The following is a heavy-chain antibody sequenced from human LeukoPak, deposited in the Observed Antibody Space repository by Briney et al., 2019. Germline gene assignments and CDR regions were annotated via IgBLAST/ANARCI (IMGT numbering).Heavy chain of an antibody. V-gene: IGHV4-31*11. CDR1: GGSFSGYY. CDR2: IYYSGST. J-gene: IGHJ2*01. CDR3: ARSPPYYYDSSGYYFDL. D-gene: IGHD3-22*01. Sequence: SETLSLTCAVSGGSFSGYYWSWIRQHPGKGLEWIGYIYYSGSTYYNPSLKSRVTISVDTSKNQFSLKLSSVTAADTAVYYCARSPPYYYDSSGYYFDLWGRGTLVTVSS.